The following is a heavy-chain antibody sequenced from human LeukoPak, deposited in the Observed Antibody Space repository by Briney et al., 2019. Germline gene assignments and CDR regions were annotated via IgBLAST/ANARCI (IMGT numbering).Heavy chain of an antibody. V-gene: IGHV1-46*01. Sequence: ASVKVSCKASGYTFSSYYMHWVRQDPGQGLELMGIINPSGGSTSYAQKFQGRVTVTRDTSTSTVFMELSSLRSEDTAVYYCARGPPGRVYDSSKRGLFDPWGQGTLVTVSS. CDR1: GYTFSSYY. D-gene: IGHD3-22*01. CDR2: INPSGGST. CDR3: ARGPPGRVYDSSKRGLFDP. J-gene: IGHJ5*02.